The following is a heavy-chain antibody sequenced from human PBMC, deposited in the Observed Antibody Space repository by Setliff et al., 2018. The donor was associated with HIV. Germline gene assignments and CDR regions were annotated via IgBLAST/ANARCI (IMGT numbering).Heavy chain of an antibody. CDR3: TRGVDSDY. CDR1: GLIFSTYT. D-gene: IGHD2-15*01. Sequence: TGGSLRLSCAASGLIFSTYTMNWVRQAPGKGLEWVSSISAGSSYIYYADSVKGRFTISRDNAKNSLYLQMYGLRAEDTAVYYCTRGVDSDYWGQGTQVTSPQ. CDR2: ISAGSSYI. J-gene: IGHJ4*02. V-gene: IGHV3-21*06.